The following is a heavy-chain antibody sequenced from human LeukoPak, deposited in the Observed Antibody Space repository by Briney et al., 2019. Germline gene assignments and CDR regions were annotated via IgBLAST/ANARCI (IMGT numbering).Heavy chain of an antibody. CDR2: ISSSSSTI. CDR1: GFTFSSYE. Sequence: PGGSLRLSCAASGFTFSSYEMNWVRQAPGKGLEWVSYISSSSSTIYYADSVKGRFTISRDNAKNSLYLQMNSLRAEDTAVYYCARDPGSQGYWGQGTLVTVSS. CDR3: ARDPGSQGY. J-gene: IGHJ4*02. D-gene: IGHD3-10*01. V-gene: IGHV3-48*01.